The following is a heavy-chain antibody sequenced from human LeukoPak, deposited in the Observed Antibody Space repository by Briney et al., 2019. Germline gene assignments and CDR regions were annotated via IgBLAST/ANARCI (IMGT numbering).Heavy chain of an antibody. CDR3: ARTYYYDSSGYLYPFDY. CDR2: ISAYNGNT. J-gene: IGHJ4*02. Sequence: ASVKVSCKASGYTFTSYGIIWVRQAPGQGLEWMGWISAYNGNTNYAQKLQGRVTMTTDTSTSTAYMELRSLRSDDTAVYYCARTYYYDSSGYLYPFDYWGQGTLVTVSS. CDR1: GYTFTSYG. D-gene: IGHD3-22*01. V-gene: IGHV1-18*01.